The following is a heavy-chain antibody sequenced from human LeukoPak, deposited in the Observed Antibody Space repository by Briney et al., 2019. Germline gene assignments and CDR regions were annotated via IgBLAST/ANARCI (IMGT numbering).Heavy chain of an antibody. CDR3: ARDYGGSSPFDY. J-gene: IGHJ4*02. D-gene: IGHD4-23*01. Sequence: GGSLRLSCAASGFTSSSYWMHWVRQAPGKGLEWVSSISSSSSYIYYADSVKGRFTISRDNAKNSLYLQMNSLRAEDTAVYYCARDYGGSSPFDYWGQGTLVTVSS. V-gene: IGHV3-21*01. CDR2: ISSSSSYI. CDR1: GFTSSSYW.